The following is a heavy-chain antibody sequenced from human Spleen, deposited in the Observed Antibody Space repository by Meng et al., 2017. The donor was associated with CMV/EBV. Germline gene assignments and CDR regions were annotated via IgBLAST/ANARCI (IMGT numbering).Heavy chain of an antibody. V-gene: IGHV1-46*04. J-gene: IGHJ1*01. CDR3: AREGHDSSAYAH. D-gene: IGHD3-22*01. Sequence: SCTASGYPFTRHYIHWLRPAPGQGFAWMGMLHPSTGSPNYPEKWQGSVTMTADTSTSTVSMDLRSLTSEDTATYYCAREGHDSSAYAHWGQGTLVTVSS. CDR1: GYPFTRHY. CDR2: LHPSTGSP.